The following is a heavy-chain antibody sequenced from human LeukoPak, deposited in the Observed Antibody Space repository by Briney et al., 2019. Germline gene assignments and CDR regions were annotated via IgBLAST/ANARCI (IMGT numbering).Heavy chain of an antibody. V-gene: IGHV4-59*08. Sequence: SETLSLTCTVSGGSISSYYWSWIRQPPGKGLEWIGDIYYSGYTNYNPSLKSRVTISVDMSKNQFSLKLSSVTAADTAVYFCARGPYSYDSSGAFDIWGQGTMVTVSS. CDR3: ARGPYSYDSSGAFDI. D-gene: IGHD3-22*01. CDR2: IYYSGYT. J-gene: IGHJ3*02. CDR1: GGSISSYY.